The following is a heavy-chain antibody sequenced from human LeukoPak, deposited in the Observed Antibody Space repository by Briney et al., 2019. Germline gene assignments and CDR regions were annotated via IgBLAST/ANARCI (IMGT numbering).Heavy chain of an antibody. J-gene: IGHJ4*02. D-gene: IGHD2-2*01. CDR2: IGTSTTTI. Sequence: PGGSLRLSYAASGFTFSSYSMNWVRQAPGKGLEWVSYIGTSTTTISYADSVKGRFTISRDNAKNSLYLQMNSLRDEDTAVYYCARDFHYAFDYWGQGTLVTVSS. CDR1: GFTFSSYS. V-gene: IGHV3-48*02. CDR3: ARDFHYAFDY.